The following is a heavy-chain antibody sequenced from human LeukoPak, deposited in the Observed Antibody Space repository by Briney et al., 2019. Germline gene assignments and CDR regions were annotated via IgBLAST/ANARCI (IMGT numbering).Heavy chain of an antibody. CDR1: GFTFSSYS. CDR2: ISSSSSYI. J-gene: IGHJ4*02. CDR3: ARVGYCSGGSCYSAY. Sequence: PGGSLRLSCAASGFTFSSYSMNWVRQAPGKGLEWVSSISSSSSYIYYADSVKGRFTISRDNAKNSLYLQMNSLRAEDTAVYYCARVGYCSGGSCYSAYWGQGTLVTVSS. D-gene: IGHD2-15*01. V-gene: IGHV3-21*01.